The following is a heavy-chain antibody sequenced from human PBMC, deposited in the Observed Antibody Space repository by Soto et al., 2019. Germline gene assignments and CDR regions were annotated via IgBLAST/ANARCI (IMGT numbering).Heavy chain of an antibody. D-gene: IGHD5-12*01. V-gene: IGHV4-39*01. Sequence: SETLSLTCTVSGGSISSSSYYWGWIRQPPGKGLEWIGRNYYSGSTYYNPSLKSRVTISVDTSKNQFSLKLIFVTAADTAVYYCARGLDILATMGAAAGDYPPENWFDPWGQGTLVTVSS. CDR2: NYYSGST. CDR3: ARGLDILATMGAAAGDYPPENWFDP. J-gene: IGHJ5*02. CDR1: GGSISSSSYY.